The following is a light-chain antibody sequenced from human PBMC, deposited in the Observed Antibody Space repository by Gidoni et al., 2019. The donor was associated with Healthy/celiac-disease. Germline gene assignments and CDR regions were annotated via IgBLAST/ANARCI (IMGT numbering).Light chain of an antibody. J-gene: IGKJ3*01. CDR3: MQALQTPRFT. CDR1: QSLLHSNGYNY. CDR2: LGS. Sequence: DIVMTQSPLSLPVTPGEPASISCRTSQSLLHSNGYNYLDWYLQKPVQSPQLLIYLGSNRASGVPDMFSGSGSGTDFTLKISRVEAEDVGVYYCMQALQTPRFTFGPGTKVDIK. V-gene: IGKV2-28*01.